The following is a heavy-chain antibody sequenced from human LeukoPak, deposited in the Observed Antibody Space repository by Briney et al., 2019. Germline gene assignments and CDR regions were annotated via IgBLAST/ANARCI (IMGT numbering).Heavy chain of an antibody. CDR1: GFTFSDYW. CDR2: IKQDGSEK. CDR3: ARDTYGGFDY. J-gene: IGHJ4*02. Sequence: GGSLRLSCAASGFTFSDYWMGWVRQAPGKGLEWVASIKQDGSEKYYVDSVKGRFTIFRDNSKNSLFLQMHSLRAEDTAVYYCARDTYGGFDYWGQGTLVTVSP. D-gene: IGHD4-23*01. V-gene: IGHV3-7*04.